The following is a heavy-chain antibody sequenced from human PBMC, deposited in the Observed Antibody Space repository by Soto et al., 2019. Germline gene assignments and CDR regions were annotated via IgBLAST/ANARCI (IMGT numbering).Heavy chain of an antibody. CDR1: GFNFNPYN. J-gene: IGHJ5*01. Sequence: EVQLVESGGGLVKPGGSLRLSCAGSGFNFNPYNMNWVRQAPGKWLEWVASISTSSSYIYYADSGEGRFTISRDNGKCLLYLEMNGLRDDDTGVYYCAGGLERATRKNGCDSWGQGTQVTFSS. D-gene: IGHD1-1*01. CDR3: AGGLERATRKNGCDS. V-gene: IGHV3-21*01. CDR2: ISTSSSYI.